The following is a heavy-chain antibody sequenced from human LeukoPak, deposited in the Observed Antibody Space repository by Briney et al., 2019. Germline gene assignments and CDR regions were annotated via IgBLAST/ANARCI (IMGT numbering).Heavy chain of an antibody. J-gene: IGHJ3*02. CDR2: IYYSGST. D-gene: IGHD3-16*01. CDR1: GGSISSYY. V-gene: IGHV4-59*01. Sequence: SETLSLTCTVSGGSISSYYWSWIRQPPGKGLEWIGYIYYSGSTNYNPSLKSRVTISVDTSKNQFSLKLSSVTAADTVVYYCARRGLGADDAFDIWGQGTMVTVSS. CDR3: ARRGLGADDAFDI.